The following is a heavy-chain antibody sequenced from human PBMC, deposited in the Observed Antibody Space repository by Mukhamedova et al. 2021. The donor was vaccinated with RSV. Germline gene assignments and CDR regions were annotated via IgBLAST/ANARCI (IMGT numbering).Heavy chain of an antibody. CDR2: ISYDGSNK. CDR1: GFTFSSYA. J-gene: IGHJ6*01. V-gene: IGHV3-30*04. Sequence: GFTFSSYAMHWVRQAPGKGLEWVSVISYDGSNKYYADSVKGRFTISRDNSKNTLYLQMNSLRAEDTAVYYCARDLALLARYYYYG. CDR3: ARDLALLARYYYYG.